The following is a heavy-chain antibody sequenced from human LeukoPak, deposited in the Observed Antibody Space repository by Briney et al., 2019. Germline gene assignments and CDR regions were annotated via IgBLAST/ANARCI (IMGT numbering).Heavy chain of an antibody. CDR1: GFTFSSYW. J-gene: IGHJ4*02. Sequence: GGSLRLSCAASGFTFSSYWMSWVRQAPGKGLEWVANIKQDGGEKYYVDSVKGRFTISRDNAKNSLYLQMNSLRAEVTAVYYCARDCSSTSCYLPSLDYWGQGTLVTVSS. CDR3: ARDCSSTSCYLPSLDY. V-gene: IGHV3-7*01. D-gene: IGHD2-2*01. CDR2: IKQDGGEK.